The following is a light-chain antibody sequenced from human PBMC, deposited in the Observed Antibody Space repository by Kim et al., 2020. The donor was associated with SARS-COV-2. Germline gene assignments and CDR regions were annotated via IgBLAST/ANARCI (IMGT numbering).Light chain of an antibody. CDR2: QDS. J-gene: IGLJ2*01. CDR1: KLGDKY. Sequence: SYELTQPPPVSVSPGQTASITCSGDKLGDKYACWYQQKPGQSPVLVIYQDSKRPSGIPERFSGSNSGNTATLTISGTQAMDEADYYCQAWDSSTAYVVFGGGTQLTVL. V-gene: IGLV3-1*01. CDR3: QAWDSSTAYVV.